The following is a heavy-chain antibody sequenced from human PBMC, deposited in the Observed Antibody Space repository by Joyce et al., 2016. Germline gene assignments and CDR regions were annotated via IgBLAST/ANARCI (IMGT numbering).Heavy chain of an antibody. CDR2: RNPHRGGK. Sequence: QVQLVQSGAEVKKPGASVRVSCKASGFAFPRDVIKWVRQATGQGIDWMGRRNPHRGGKGCAQKFQDRLTITRSTSISTAYMEVSSLRSEDTAVYYWARGPPTPGYCTKTSCWFGAYYYYMDVWGKGTAVTVSS. CDR1: GFAFPRDV. J-gene: IGHJ6*03. V-gene: IGHV1-8*03. D-gene: IGHD2-2*01. CDR3: ARGPPTPGYCTKTSCWFGAYYYYMDV.